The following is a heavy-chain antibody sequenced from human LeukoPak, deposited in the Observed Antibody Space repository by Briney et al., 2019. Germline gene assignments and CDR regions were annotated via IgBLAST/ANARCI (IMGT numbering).Heavy chain of an antibody. J-gene: IGHJ6*02. D-gene: IGHD3-22*01. CDR3: ARGGTEIYYRYYGMDV. V-gene: IGHV3-23*01. CDR2: ISGSGGST. CDR1: GFTFSSYA. Sequence: GGSLRLSCAASGFTFSSYAMSWVRQAPGRGPEWVSAISGSGGSTYYADSVKGRFTISRDNSKNTLYLQMNSLRVEDTAVYYCARGGTEIYYRYYGMDVWGQGTTVTVSS.